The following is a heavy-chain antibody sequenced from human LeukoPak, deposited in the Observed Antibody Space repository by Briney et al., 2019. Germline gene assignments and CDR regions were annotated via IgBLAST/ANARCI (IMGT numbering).Heavy chain of an antibody. J-gene: IGHJ4*02. Sequence: AGASLRLYGAASAFTFIICAMDSVRQAPGNGLEGVAVISYDGSNKYYADSVKGRFTTSRDNSKNTLYLPMNSLRAEDTDVYYCARESFDWGQGTLVTVSS. V-gene: IGHV3-30*04. CDR2: ISYDGSNK. CDR1: AFTFIICA. CDR3: ARESFD. D-gene: IGHD3-10*01.